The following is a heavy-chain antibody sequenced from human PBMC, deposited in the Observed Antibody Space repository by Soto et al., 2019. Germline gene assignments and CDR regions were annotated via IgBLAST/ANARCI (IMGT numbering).Heavy chain of an antibody. J-gene: IGHJ6*02. Sequence: ASVKVSCKASGYTFTSYVISWVRQAPGQGLEWMGWISAYNGNTNYAQKLQGRVTMTTDTSTSTAYMELSSLRSEDTAVYYCARDIVVVPAAKDYYYYGMDVWGQGTTVTVSS. CDR1: GYTFTSYV. D-gene: IGHD2-2*01. CDR3: ARDIVVVPAAKDYYYYGMDV. V-gene: IGHV1-18*01. CDR2: ISAYNGNT.